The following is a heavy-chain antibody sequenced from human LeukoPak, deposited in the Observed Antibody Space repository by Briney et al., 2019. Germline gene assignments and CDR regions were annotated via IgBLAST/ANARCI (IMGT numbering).Heavy chain of an antibody. Sequence: GGSLRLSCAASGFTFSSYAMSWVRQAPGKGLEWVSAISGSGGRTYYADSVKGRFTISRDNSKNTLYLQMNSLRAEDTAVYYCAKDSRGGYTAGIDYWGQGTLVTVSS. J-gene: IGHJ4*02. CDR2: ISGSGGRT. CDR1: GFTFSSYA. D-gene: IGHD5-24*01. V-gene: IGHV3-23*01. CDR3: AKDSRGGYTAGIDY.